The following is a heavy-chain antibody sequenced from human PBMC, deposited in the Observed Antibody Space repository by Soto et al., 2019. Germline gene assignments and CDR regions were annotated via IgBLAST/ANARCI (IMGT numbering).Heavy chain of an antibody. CDR2: ISAYNGNT. CDR1: GYTFTSYG. D-gene: IGHD2-15*01. CDR3: ARSGCSGGSCYSYYFDY. J-gene: IGHJ4*02. V-gene: IGHV1-18*01. Sequence: QVQLVQSGAEVKKPGASVKVSCKASGYTFTSYGISWVRQAPGQGLEWMGWISAYNGNTNYSQKLQGRVTMTTDTSTSTAYMGLRSLRSDDTAVYYCARSGCSGGSCYSYYFDYWGQGTLVTVSS.